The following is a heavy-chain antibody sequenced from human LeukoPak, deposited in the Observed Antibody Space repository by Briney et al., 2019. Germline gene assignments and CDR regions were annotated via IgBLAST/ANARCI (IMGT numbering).Heavy chain of an antibody. Sequence: SGGSLRLSCAASGFTFSSYAMGWVRQAPGKGLEWVSAISGSGGSTYYADSVKGRFTISRDNSKNTVYLQMNSLRAEDTAVYYCATKRSGRYGVDAFDIWGQGTMVTVSS. J-gene: IGHJ3*02. V-gene: IGHV3-23*01. CDR1: GFTFSSYA. D-gene: IGHD6-19*01. CDR3: ATKRSGRYGVDAFDI. CDR2: ISGSGGST.